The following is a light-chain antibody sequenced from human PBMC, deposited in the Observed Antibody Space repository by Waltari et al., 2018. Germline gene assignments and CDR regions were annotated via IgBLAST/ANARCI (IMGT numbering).Light chain of an antibody. CDR3: QQSYSTPYT. J-gene: IGKJ2*01. CDR2: AAS. V-gene: IGKV1-39*01. CDR1: QSISSY. Sequence: DIQMTQSPSSLSASVGDRVTITCRASQSISSYLNWYQQKPGKAPKLLIYAASSLQSGVPSRFSGSGSGTDFTLTINSLQPEDFATYYGQQSYSTPYTFCQWTKLEIK.